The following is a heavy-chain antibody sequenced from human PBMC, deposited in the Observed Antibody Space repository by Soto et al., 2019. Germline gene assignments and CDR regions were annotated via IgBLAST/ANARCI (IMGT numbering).Heavy chain of an antibody. Sequence: GGSLRLSCAASGFTFSSYAMHWVRQAPGKGLEWVAVISYDGSNKYYADSVKGRFTISRDNSKNTLYLQMNSLRAEDTAVYYCARDSAIAAAGTWAFDIWGQGTMVTVSS. CDR2: ISYDGSNK. CDR1: GFTFSSYA. V-gene: IGHV3-30-3*01. D-gene: IGHD6-13*01. J-gene: IGHJ3*02. CDR3: ARDSAIAAAGTWAFDI.